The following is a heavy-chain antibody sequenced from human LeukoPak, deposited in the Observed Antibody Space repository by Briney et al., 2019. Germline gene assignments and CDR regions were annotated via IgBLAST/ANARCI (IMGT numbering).Heavy chain of an antibody. Sequence: GASVKVSCKASGYTFTGYYMHWVRQAPGQGLEWMGWINPNSGGTNYAQKFQGRVTMPRDTSISTAYMELSRLRSDHAAVYYCARDQTARAPRPFDYWGQGTLVSVSS. CDR3: ARDQTARAPRPFDY. CDR1: GYTFTGYY. J-gene: IGHJ4*02. V-gene: IGHV1-2*02. D-gene: IGHD1-14*01. CDR2: INPNSGGT.